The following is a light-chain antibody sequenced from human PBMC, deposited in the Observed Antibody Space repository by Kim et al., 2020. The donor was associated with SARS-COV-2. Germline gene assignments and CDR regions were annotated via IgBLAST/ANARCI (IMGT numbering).Light chain of an antibody. CDR2: YVT. CDR1: SSDIGASNH. V-gene: IGLV2-14*04. J-gene: IGLJ2*01. Sequence: QSITISCTRTSSDIGASNHFARYQQYPRKVPKLLIFYVTKRPSGVSYRFSGSKSCNTASLPISGLQAEDEADYYCSSSTRINANVIFGGGTQLTVL. CDR3: SSSTRINANVI.